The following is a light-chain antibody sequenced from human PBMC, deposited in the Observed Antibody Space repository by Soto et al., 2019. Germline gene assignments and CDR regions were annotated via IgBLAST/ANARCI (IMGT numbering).Light chain of an antibody. CDR1: QIVSNYF. CDR2: GAS. J-gene: IGKJ4*01. V-gene: IGKV3-20*01. Sequence: VLTQSPATLSSSPGGRASLSCRASQIVSNYFLAWYQQNSGQAPRLIIFGASNRATGLPEILSGSGSGTDFTLTISGLEPEDFAVYFCQQCSGSVLTFGGGTKVE. CDR3: QQCSGSVLT.